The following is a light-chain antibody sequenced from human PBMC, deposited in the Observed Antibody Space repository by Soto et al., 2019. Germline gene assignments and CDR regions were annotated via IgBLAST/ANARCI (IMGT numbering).Light chain of an antibody. CDR1: SSDVGGYDY. CDR3: SPYTTTSTYV. V-gene: IGLV2-14*01. Sequence: QSLLTQPASVSGSPGQTITISCTGTSSDVGGYDYVSWYQQHPDKAPRFMIYEVTNRPSGVSHRFSGSKSGNTASLTISGLQAEDEADYYCSPYTTTSTYVFGTGTKVTVL. J-gene: IGLJ1*01. CDR2: EVT.